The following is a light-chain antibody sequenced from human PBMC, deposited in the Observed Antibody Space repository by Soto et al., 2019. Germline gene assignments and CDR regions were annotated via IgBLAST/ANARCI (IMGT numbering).Light chain of an antibody. Sequence: ILMTQSPATLSVSPGERATLSCRASQSVSNNLAWYQQKPGQAPRLLIYDASTRPPGIPARFSGSGSGTEFTLTISGLQSEDFAVYYCQQYNKWPPWTFGQGTKVEIK. V-gene: IGKV3-15*01. J-gene: IGKJ1*01. CDR1: QSVSNN. CDR3: QQYNKWPPWT. CDR2: DAS.